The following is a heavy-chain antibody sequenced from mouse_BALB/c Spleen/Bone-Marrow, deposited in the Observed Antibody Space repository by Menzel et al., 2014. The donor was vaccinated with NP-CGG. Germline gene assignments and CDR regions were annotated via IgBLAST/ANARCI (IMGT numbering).Heavy chain of an antibody. J-gene: IGHJ2*01. Sequence: EVKLVESGGGLVQPGGSLILSCATSGFTFTDYYMSWVRQPPGKALEWLVFIRNKANGYTAEYSASVKGRFTISRDNSQSILYLQMNTLRAEDSATYYCARYDVYYYFDYWGQGTTLTVSS. D-gene: IGHD2-3*01. CDR1: GFTFTDYY. CDR2: IRNKANGYTA. V-gene: IGHV7-3*02. CDR3: ARYDVYYYFDY.